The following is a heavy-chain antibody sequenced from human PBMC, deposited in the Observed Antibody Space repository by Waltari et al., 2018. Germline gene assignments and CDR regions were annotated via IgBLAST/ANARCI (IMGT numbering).Heavy chain of an antibody. CDR3: ATYIGASLGTAAFDV. CDR2: LSYSGAT. J-gene: IGHJ3*01. Sequence: QLQLQESGPGLVKPSETLSLTCSVSGVSITSARHYWGWIRQPPGQGLEWIATLSYSGATYSSPSLKSRVTISRDTSKNQVSLQLGSVTAADTAVYYCATYIGASLGTAAFDVWGQGTMVTVSS. D-gene: IGHD5-12*01. V-gene: IGHV4-39*01. CDR1: GVSITSARHY.